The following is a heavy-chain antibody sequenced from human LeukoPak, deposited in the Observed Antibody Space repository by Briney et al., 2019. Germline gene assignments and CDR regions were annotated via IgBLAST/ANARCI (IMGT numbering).Heavy chain of an antibody. D-gene: IGHD3-22*01. CDR2: IYYSGST. J-gene: IGHJ4*02. CDR1: GGSISSTNYY. CDR3: ARRRTYYYDSSGCDY. Sequence: SETLSLTCTVSGGSISSTNYYWGWIRQPPGKGLEWIGNIYYSGSTYYNPSLRSRVTMSVDTSKNQFSLKLSSVTAADTAVYYCARRRTYYYDSSGCDYWGQGTLVTVSS. V-gene: IGHV4-39*07.